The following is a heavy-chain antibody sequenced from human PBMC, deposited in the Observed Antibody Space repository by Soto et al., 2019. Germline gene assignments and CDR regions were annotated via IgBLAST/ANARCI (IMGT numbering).Heavy chain of an antibody. CDR3: ARLSADGSSPGGDGMDV. CDR1: GGSISSSSYY. V-gene: IGHV4-39*01. J-gene: IGHJ6*02. Sequence: PSETLSLTCTVSGGSISSSSYYWGWIRQPPGKGLEWIGSIYYSGSTYYNPSLKSRVTISVDTSKNQFSLKLSSVTAADTAVYYCARLSADGSSPGGDGMDVWGQGTTVIVSS. CDR2: IYYSGST. D-gene: IGHD6-13*01.